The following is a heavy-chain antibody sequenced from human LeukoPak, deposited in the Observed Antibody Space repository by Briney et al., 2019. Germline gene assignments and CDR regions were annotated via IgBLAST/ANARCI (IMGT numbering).Heavy chain of an antibody. CDR2: IKSKTDGGTA. J-gene: IGHJ4*02. CDR3: TTQGIAVAGTYFDY. V-gene: IGHV3-15*01. Sequence: GGSLRLSCVASGFTFGKYWMSWVRQAPGKGLEWVGRIKSKTDGGTADYATPVKGRFTISRDDSKNTLYLQMNSLKTEDTAVYYCTTQGIAVAGTYFDYWGQGTLVTVSS. D-gene: IGHD6-19*01. CDR1: GFTFGKYW.